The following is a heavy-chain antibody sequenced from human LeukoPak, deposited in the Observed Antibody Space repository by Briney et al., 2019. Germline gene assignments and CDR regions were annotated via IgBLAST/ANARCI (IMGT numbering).Heavy chain of an antibody. CDR2: IYPGDSDT. V-gene: IGHV5-51*01. Sequence: GESLKISCKGSGYSFTSYWIGWVRQMPGKGLEWMGIIYPGDSDTRYSPSFQGQVTISADKSISTAYLQWSSLKASDTAMYYCARHSYNYETLDAFDIWGQGTMVTVSS. J-gene: IGHJ3*02. CDR3: ARHSYNYETLDAFDI. D-gene: IGHD5-24*01. CDR1: GYSFTSYW.